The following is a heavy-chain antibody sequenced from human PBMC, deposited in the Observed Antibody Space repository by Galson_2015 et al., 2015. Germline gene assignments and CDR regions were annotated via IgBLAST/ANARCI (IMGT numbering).Heavy chain of an antibody. CDR1: GYSFTSYW. J-gene: IGHJ3*02. CDR3: ARIRVRAADYDIPDAFDI. V-gene: IGHV5-51*01. CDR2: IYPGDSDT. D-gene: IGHD3-9*01. Sequence: QSGAEVKKPGESLKISCKGSGYSFTSYWIGWVRQMPGKGLEWMGIIYPGDSDTRYSPPFQGQVTISADKSISTAYLQWSSLKASDTAMYYCARIRVRAADYDIPDAFDIWGQGTMVTVSS.